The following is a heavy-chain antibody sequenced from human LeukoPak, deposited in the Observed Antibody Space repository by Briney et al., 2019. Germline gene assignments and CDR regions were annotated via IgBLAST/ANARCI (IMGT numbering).Heavy chain of an antibody. Sequence: ASVKVSCKASGYTFTSYGISWVRQAPGQGLEWMGWISAYNGNTNYAQKLQGRVTMTIDTSTSTAYMELRNLRSDDTAVYYCARPSFRYYYDSSGYFDYWGQGTLVTVSS. V-gene: IGHV1-18*01. J-gene: IGHJ4*02. D-gene: IGHD3-22*01. CDR2: ISAYNGNT. CDR3: ARPSFRYYYDSSGYFDY. CDR1: GYTFTSYG.